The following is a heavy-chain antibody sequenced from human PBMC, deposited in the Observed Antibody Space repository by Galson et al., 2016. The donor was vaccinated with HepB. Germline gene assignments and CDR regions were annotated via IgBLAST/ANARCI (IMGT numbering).Heavy chain of an antibody. D-gene: IGHD3-10*01. CDR1: GGTFRTYV. CDR2: IIPMFGTP. Sequence: SVKVSCKASGGTFRTYVINWVRQAPGQGLKWMGGIIPMFGTPNYSQKFQGRLTITADEFTSTAYMDLSGLRSEDTAVYYCASHTRGQYDSGRYEFNSWGQGTLVTVSS. V-gene: IGHV1-69*13. J-gene: IGHJ4*02. CDR3: ASHTRGQYDSGRYEFNS.